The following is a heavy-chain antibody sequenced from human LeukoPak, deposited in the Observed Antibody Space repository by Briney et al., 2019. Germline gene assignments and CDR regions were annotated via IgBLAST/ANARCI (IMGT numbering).Heavy chain of an antibody. Sequence: GGSLRLSCAASGFTFSSFAMHWVRQAPGKGLEWVSVISGSGGSTYYADSVKGRFTISRDNSKNTLYLQMNSLRAEDTAVYYCAKGSDYYGSGTYLDYWGQGTLVTVSS. V-gene: IGHV3-23*01. CDR1: GFTFSSFA. D-gene: IGHD3-10*01. J-gene: IGHJ4*02. CDR2: ISGSGGST. CDR3: AKGSDYYGSGTYLDY.